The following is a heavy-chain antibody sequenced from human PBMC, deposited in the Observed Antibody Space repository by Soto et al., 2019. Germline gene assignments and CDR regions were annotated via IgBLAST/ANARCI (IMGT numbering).Heavy chain of an antibody. CDR2: FDPEDGET. J-gene: IGHJ4*02. V-gene: IGHV1-24*01. CDR1: GYTLTELS. Sequence: ASVKVSCKVSGYTLTELSMHWVRQAPGKGLEWMGGFDPEDGETIYAQKFQGRVTMTEDTSTDTAYMELSSLRSEDTAVYYCATGYDFWSGSPQYYFDYWGQGTLVTVSS. CDR3: ATGYDFWSGSPQYYFDY. D-gene: IGHD3-3*01.